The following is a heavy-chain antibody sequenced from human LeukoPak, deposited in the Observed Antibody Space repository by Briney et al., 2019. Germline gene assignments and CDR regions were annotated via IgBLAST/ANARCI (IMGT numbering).Heavy chain of an antibody. CDR1: GGSFSGYY. CDR2: INHSGST. J-gene: IGHJ6*02. V-gene: IGHV4-34*01. D-gene: IGHD6-13*01. Sequence: PSETLSLTCAVCGGSFSGYYWSWIRQPPGKGLEWIGEINHSGSTNYNPSLKSRVTISVDTSKNQFSLKLSSVTAADTAVYYCARGRGAAASYYYYYGMDVWGQGTTVTVSS. CDR3: ARGRGAAASYYYYYGMDV.